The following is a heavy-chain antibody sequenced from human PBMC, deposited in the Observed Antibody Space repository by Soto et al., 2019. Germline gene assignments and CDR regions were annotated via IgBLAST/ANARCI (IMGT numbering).Heavy chain of an antibody. D-gene: IGHD3-22*01. CDR2: INSDGSST. CDR3: ARDEGYYDSSGPRPVYYYYGMDV. Sequence: PVGSLRLSCAASGFTFSSYWMHWVRQAPGKGLVWVSRINSDGSSTSYADSVKGRFTISRDNAKNTLYLQMNSLRAEDTAVYYCARDEGYYDSSGPRPVYYYYGMDVWGQGTTVTVSS. CDR1: GFTFSSYW. V-gene: IGHV3-74*01. J-gene: IGHJ6*02.